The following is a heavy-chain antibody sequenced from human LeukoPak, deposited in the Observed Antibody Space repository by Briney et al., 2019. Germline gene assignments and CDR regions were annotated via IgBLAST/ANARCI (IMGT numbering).Heavy chain of an antibody. CDR2: ISGSGGST. CDR3: AKDQIYCSSTSCYGWFAS. V-gene: IGHV3-23*01. Sequence: PGGSLRLSCAASGFTFSSYAMSWVRQAPGKGLERVSGISGSGGSTYYADSVKGRFTSSGDNSKNTLYLQMNSLRVEDTAVYYCAKDQIYCSSTSCYGWFASWGQGTLVTVSS. CDR1: GFTFSSYA. D-gene: IGHD2-2*01. J-gene: IGHJ5*01.